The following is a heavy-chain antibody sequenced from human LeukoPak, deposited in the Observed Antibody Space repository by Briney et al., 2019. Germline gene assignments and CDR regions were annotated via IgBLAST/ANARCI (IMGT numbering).Heavy chain of an antibody. J-gene: IGHJ6*02. Sequence: SETLSLTCTVSGGSISSGGYYWSWIRQPPGKGLEWIGYIYYSGSTYYNPSLKSRVTISVDTSKNQFSLKLSSVTAADTAVYYCARARSNYDSSGYFNYYYYGMDVWGQGTTVTVSS. CDR2: IYYSGST. V-gene: IGHV4-30-4*08. CDR1: GGSISSGGYY. D-gene: IGHD3-22*01. CDR3: ARARSNYDSSGYFNYYYYGMDV.